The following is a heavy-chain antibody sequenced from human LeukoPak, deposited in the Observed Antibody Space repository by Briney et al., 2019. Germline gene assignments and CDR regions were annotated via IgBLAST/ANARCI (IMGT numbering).Heavy chain of an antibody. CDR3: ARHRVASAYSSFDY. J-gene: IGHJ4*02. V-gene: IGHV4-39*01. CDR2: LFNSGVT. Sequence: SETLSLTCTVSGASISSTGYYWGWIHQSPRKRLKWIGSLFNSGVTYYSPSLKSRVSTSVDTSNNHFSLRLTSLTAADTAIYYCARHRVASAYSSFDYWGQGTLVTVSS. D-gene: IGHD2-15*01. CDR1: GASISSTGYY.